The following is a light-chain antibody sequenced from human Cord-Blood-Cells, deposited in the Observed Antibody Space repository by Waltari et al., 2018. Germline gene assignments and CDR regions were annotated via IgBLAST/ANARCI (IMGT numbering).Light chain of an antibody. CDR3: QQYGSSPPT. V-gene: IGKV3-20*01. Sequence: VLTQSPGTLSLSPGERATLSCRASQSVSSSYLAWYQQKPGQAPRLLIHGASSRATGIPDSFSGSGSGTDFTLTISRLEPEDFAVYYCQQYGSSPPTFGQGTKVEIK. CDR1: QSVSSSY. CDR2: GAS. J-gene: IGKJ1*01.